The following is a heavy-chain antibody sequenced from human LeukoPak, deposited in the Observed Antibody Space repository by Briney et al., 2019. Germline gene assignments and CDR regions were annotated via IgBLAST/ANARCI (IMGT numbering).Heavy chain of an antibody. CDR3: AKRKLPYYDSAYGGVAFDI. D-gene: IGHD3-22*01. J-gene: IGHJ3*02. CDR2: ISWNSDKI. CDR1: GFIFNDYA. V-gene: IGHV3-9*01. Sequence: PGGSLRLSCAASGFIFNDYAMHWVRQAPGKGLEWVSGISWNSDKIGYADSVKGRFTISRDNAKNSVYLQMNSLTAEDTAFYYCAKRKLPYYDSAYGGVAFDIWGQGTMVTVSS.